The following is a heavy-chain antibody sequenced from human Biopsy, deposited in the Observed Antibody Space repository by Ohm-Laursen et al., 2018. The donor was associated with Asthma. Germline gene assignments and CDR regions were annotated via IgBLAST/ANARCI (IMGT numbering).Heavy chain of an antibody. D-gene: IGHD7-27*01. J-gene: IGHJ5*02. Sequence: SSVKVSCKASAYTFIGYHLHWVRQAPGEGLEWMGRINPNGGATIYAQKFQGRVTMTRDTSISTAYMELSRLASDDTAVYYCARVQKSPGDRWFDPWGQGTLVTVSS. V-gene: IGHV1-2*06. CDR3: ARVQKSPGDRWFDP. CDR2: INPNGGAT. CDR1: AYTFIGYH.